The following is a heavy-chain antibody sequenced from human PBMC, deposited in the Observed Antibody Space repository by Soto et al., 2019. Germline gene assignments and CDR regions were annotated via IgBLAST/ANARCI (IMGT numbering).Heavy chain of an antibody. Sequence: QVQLVESGGGVVQPGRSLRLSCAASGFTFSSYGMHWVRQAPGKGLEWVAVISYDGSNKYYADSVKGRFTISRDNSKTTLYLQMNSLRAADTAVYYCAKDRRPNYYYGMDVWGQGTTVTVSS. CDR2: ISYDGSNK. CDR3: AKDRRPNYYYGMDV. V-gene: IGHV3-30*18. CDR1: GFTFSSYG. D-gene: IGHD6-25*01. J-gene: IGHJ6*02.